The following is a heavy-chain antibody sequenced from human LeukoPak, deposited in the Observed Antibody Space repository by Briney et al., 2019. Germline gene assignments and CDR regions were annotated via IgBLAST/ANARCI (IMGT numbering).Heavy chain of an antibody. CDR1: GFTVSSNY. CDR3: AREVSSVTLGAYYFDD. V-gene: IGHV3-53*04. J-gene: IGHJ4*02. D-gene: IGHD2-21*02. Sequence: PGGSLRLSCAVSGFTVSSNYTSWVRQAPGKGLGWVSVIYSGGSTYYADSVKGRSTISRHNSKNTLYLQMNSLGAEDTAVYYCAREVSSVTLGAYYFDDWGQGAMVTVAS. CDR2: IYSGGST.